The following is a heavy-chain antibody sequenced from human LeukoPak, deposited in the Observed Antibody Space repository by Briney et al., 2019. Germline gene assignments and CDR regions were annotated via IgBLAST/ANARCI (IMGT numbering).Heavy chain of an antibody. V-gene: IGHV1-8*03. D-gene: IGHD6-13*01. CDR2: MNPNSGNT. CDR3: ARYEVGSSWAQAFDI. CDR1: GYTFTSYD. J-gene: IGHJ3*02. Sequence: ASVKVSCKASGYTFTSYDINWVRQATGQGLEWMGWMNPNSGNTGYAQKFQGRVTITRNTSISTVYMELSSLRSEDTAVYYCARYEVGSSWAQAFDIWGQGTMVTVSS.